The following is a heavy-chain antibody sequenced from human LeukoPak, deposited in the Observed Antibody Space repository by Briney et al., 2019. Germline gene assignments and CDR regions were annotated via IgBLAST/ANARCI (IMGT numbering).Heavy chain of an antibody. V-gene: IGHV4-4*07. CDR3: ARVGRVMVVAATRRNAFDI. J-gene: IGHJ3*02. Sequence: SETLSLTCTVSGGSISTSFWSWIRQPAGKGLEWIGLIYTSGSTNYNPSLKSRVTMSVDTSKNQFSLKLTSVTAADTAVYYCARVGRVMVVAATRRNAFDIWGQGTMVTVSS. CDR2: IYTSGST. CDR1: GGSISTSF. D-gene: IGHD2-15*01.